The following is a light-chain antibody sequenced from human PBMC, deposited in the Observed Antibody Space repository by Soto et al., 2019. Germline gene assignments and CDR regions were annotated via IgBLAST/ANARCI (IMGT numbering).Light chain of an antibody. V-gene: IGKV1-5*01. CDR1: QSITSW. J-gene: IGKJ4*01. CDR3: QQYNNWPPELT. CDR2: DAS. Sequence: DIQMTQSPSTVPATVGGSVTITCRAGQSITSWLAWYQQSPGQAPKPLXXDASTVQSGVASRFSGSGSGTEFTLTISSLQSQAFAVYYCQQYNNWPPELTFGGGTKVDIK.